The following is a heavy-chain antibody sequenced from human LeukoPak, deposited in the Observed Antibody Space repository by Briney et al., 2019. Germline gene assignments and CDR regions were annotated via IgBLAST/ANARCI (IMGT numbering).Heavy chain of an antibody. J-gene: IGHJ4*02. CDR1: GFTFSSYW. D-gene: IGHD4-17*01. V-gene: IGHV3-66*01. CDR3: ARATVTTTS. Sequence: GGSLRLSCAASGFTFSSYWMSWVRQAPGKGLEWVSVIYSGGSTYYADSVKGRFTISRDNSKNTLYLQMNSLRAEDTAVYYCARATVTTTSWGQGTLVAVSS. CDR2: IYSGGST.